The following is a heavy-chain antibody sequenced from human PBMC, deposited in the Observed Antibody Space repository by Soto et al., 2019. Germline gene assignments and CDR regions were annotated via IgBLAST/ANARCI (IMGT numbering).Heavy chain of an antibody. V-gene: IGHV3-23*01. CDR2: ISGSDGKT. D-gene: IGHD1-26*01. CDR1: GFSFSSYA. Sequence: GGSLRLSCTASGFSFSSYALSWVRQAPGKGLEWVSTISGSDGKTYYADSVKGRFSISRDTSKTTLYLGMTSLRVEDTAVYYCARWSFLDYWGQGTRVTVSS. J-gene: IGHJ4*02. CDR3: ARWSFLDY.